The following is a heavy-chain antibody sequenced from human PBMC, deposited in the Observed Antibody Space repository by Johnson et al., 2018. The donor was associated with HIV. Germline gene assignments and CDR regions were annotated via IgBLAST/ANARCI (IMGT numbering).Heavy chain of an antibody. Sequence: VQLVESGGGVVQPGRSLRLSCAASGFTFDDYAMHWVRQAPGKGLEWVSGISWNSGSIGYADSVKGQFTISRENAKNSLYLQMNSLRAGDTAVYYCARGGSRTTIFGVDINLGGFDIWGQGTRVTVSS. V-gene: IGHV3-9*01. CDR2: ISWNSGSI. CDR3: ARGGSRTTIFGVDINLGGFDI. J-gene: IGHJ3*02. CDR1: GFTFDDYA. D-gene: IGHD3-3*01.